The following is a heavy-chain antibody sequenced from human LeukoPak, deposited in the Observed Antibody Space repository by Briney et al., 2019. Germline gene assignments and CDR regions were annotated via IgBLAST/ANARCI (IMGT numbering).Heavy chain of an antibody. J-gene: IGHJ4*02. Sequence: PGRSLRLSCAASGFTFRNYGMHWVHQAPGKGLEWVAVISYDGSNKYYADSVKGRFTISRDNSKRTLFLQTDSLRGEDTAVYYCANGGYYSLDSWGQGTLVTVSS. V-gene: IGHV3-30*18. CDR2: ISYDGSNK. CDR1: GFTFRNYG. D-gene: IGHD2-15*01. CDR3: ANGGYYSLDS.